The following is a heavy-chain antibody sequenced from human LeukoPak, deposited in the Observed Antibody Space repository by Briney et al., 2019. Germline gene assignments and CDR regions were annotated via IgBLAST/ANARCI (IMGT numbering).Heavy chain of an antibody. D-gene: IGHD2-15*01. Sequence: GESLKISCKGSGYSFTSYWIGWVRQMPGKGLEWMGIIYPGDSDTRYSPSFQGQVTISADKSISTAYLQWSSLKASDTAMYYCARLRRLGYCSGGSCFDAFDIWGQGTMVTVSS. CDR2: IYPGDSDT. CDR1: GYSFTSYW. CDR3: ARLRRLGYCSGGSCFDAFDI. J-gene: IGHJ3*02. V-gene: IGHV5-51*01.